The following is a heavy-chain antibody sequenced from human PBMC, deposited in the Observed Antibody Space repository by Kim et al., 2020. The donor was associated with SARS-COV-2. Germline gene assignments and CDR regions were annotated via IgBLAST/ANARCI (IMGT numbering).Heavy chain of an antibody. Sequence: ASVKVSCKTSGYTFTHYAMHWVRQAPGQRLEWMGYISGDNGDTKYSQKFQGRVTITRDTSATTAYMELSSLTSEDTAVYSCARGAGGYAGYILDDWGQGT. D-gene: IGHD3-22*01. J-gene: IGHJ4*02. CDR1: GYTFTHYA. CDR3: ARGAGGYAGYILDD. V-gene: IGHV1-3*01. CDR2: ISGDNGDT.